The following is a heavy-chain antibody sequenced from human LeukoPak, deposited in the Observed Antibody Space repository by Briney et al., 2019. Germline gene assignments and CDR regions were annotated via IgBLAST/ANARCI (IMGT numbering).Heavy chain of an antibody. D-gene: IGHD6-13*01. CDR2: IYYSGST. CDR1: GGSISIYY. V-gene: IGHV4-59*08. J-gene: IGHJ4*02. CDR3: ARLQRRSWYYFDY. Sequence: PSETLSLTCTVSGGSISIYYWSWIRQPPGKGLEWLGYIYYSGSTDYNPSLKSRVTISVDTSKNQFSLKLSSVTAADTAVYYCARLQRRSWYYFDYWGQGTLVTVSS.